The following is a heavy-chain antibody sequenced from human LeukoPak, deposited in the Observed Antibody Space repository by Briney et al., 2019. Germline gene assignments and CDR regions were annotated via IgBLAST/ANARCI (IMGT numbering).Heavy chain of an antibody. CDR1: GFGFSSYW. CDR2: MDEDGRTI. D-gene: IGHD2-15*01. CDR3: ISDLCRRDDQ. V-gene: IGHV3-74*01. J-gene: IGHJ5*02. Sequence: GGSLRLSCAASGFGFSSYWMHWVRQAPGKGLEWVSRMDEDGRTIDYADSVKGRFTIYRDNARDTLYLQMSSLRGEYTAVYFCISDLCRRDDQWGRGTLVTVSS.